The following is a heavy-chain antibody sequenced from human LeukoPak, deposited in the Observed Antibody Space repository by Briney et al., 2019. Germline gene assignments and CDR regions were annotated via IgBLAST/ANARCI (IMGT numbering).Heavy chain of an antibody. CDR3: AREGSYYDSSGYYSSFDY. V-gene: IGHV3-7*03. J-gene: IGHJ4*02. D-gene: IGHD3-22*01. Sequence: GGSLRLSCVASGFTFNNYAMSWVRQAPGKGLEWVANIKQDGSEKYYVDSVKGRFTISRDNAKNSLYLQMNSLRAEDTAVYYCAREGSYYDSSGYYSSFDYWGQGTLVTVSS. CDR1: GFTFNNYA. CDR2: IKQDGSEK.